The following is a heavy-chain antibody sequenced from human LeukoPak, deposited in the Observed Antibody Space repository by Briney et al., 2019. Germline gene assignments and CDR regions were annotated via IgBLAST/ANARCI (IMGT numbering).Heavy chain of an antibody. CDR3: SASRPHYGDYYGLDY. Sequence: PGGSLRLSCAASGFTFSSYGMHWVRQAPGKGLEWVAVISYDGSHKYSADSVKGRFTISRDNSKNTLYLQMNSLRTEDTAVYFCSASRPHYGDYYGLDYWGQGTLVTVSS. CDR2: ISYDGSHK. D-gene: IGHD4-17*01. V-gene: IGHV3-30*03. CDR1: GFTFSSYG. J-gene: IGHJ4*02.